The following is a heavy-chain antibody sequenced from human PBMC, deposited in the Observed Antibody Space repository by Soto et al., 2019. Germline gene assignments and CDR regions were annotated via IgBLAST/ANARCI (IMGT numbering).Heavy chain of an antibody. CDR1: GGSFSGYY. V-gene: IGHV4-34*01. Sequence: PSETLSLTCAVYGGSFSGYYWSWIRQPPGKGLEWIGEINHSGSTNYNPSLKSRVTISVDTSKNQFSLKLSSVTAADTAVYYCARCTGGSDDAFDIWGQGTMVTVSS. J-gene: IGHJ3*02. CDR3: ARCTGGSDDAFDI. CDR2: INHSGST.